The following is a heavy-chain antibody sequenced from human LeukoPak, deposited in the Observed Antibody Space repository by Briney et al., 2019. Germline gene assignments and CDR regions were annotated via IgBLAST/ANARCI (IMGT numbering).Heavy chain of an antibody. CDR2: VYYSGSN. V-gene: IGHV4-59*01. J-gene: IGHJ4*02. CDR1: GDSISTYY. D-gene: IGHD3-10*01. Sequence: PSETLSLTCTVSGDSISTYYWSWIRQPPGKGLEWIGYVYYSGSNTYNPSLKSRVTISVDTSKNQFSLKLTSVTAADTAVYYCARASGSSYVVFFFDYWGQGTLVTVSS. CDR3: ARASGSSYVVFFFDY.